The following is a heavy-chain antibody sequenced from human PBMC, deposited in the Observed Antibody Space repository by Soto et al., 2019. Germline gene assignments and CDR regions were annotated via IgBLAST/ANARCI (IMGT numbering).Heavy chain of an antibody. D-gene: IGHD2-2*01. J-gene: IGHJ3*02. CDR1: GFTFSSFG. CDR3: ARDRGYCDSSSCYLGHAFDM. CDR2: ISHDGVSK. V-gene: IGHV3-30*03. Sequence: LRLSCAASGFTFSSFGIHWVRQAPGKGLEWVAVISHDGVSKFYGDSVKGRFTISRGNSKNTLFLQMNSLRVEDTAVYYCARDRGYCDSSSCYLGHAFDMWGQGTTVTVSS.